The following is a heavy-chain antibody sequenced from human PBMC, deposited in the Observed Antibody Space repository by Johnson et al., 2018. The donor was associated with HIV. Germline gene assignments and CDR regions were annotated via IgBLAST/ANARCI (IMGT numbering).Heavy chain of an antibody. J-gene: IGHJ3*01. D-gene: IGHD4-17*01. CDR3: ARGDSGDYAGAFDV. V-gene: IGHV3-66*01. CDR2: FATGGGT. Sequence: VQLVESGGGLVQPGGSLRLSCGASEFDVINHYMNWVRQVPGKGLEWISLFATGGGTDYADPVKGRFTVSRDISNNTIFLHMNRLRADDTAVYYCARGDSGDYAGAFDVWGQGTMVTVSS. CDR1: EFDVINHY.